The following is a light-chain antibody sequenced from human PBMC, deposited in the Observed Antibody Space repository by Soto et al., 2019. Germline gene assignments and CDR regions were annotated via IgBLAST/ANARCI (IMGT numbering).Light chain of an antibody. CDR3: QRYGTSPWS. CDR1: ESITSTY. V-gene: IGKV3-20*01. Sequence: IVLTQSPGTLSLSPGERAPLYCRASESITSTYLAWYQLKPGRHPRLDIYGAFNRATGIPDRFSATGSGTDFSLTISGLEPEDSEVSFCQRYGTSPWSFGQGTKLEIK. CDR2: GAF. J-gene: IGKJ1*01.